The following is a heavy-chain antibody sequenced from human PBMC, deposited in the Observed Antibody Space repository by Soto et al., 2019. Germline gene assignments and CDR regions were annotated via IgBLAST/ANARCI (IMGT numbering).Heavy chain of an antibody. V-gene: IGHV3-53*05. J-gene: IGHJ4*02. Sequence: GGSLRLSCAASGFTVSSNFMNWVRQAPGKGLEWLSVIFPGGSTYYADSMKGRFTISRDISKNTVFLQMSSLRPEDTAVYYCVKGEYYYDGSAYYHFDSWGQGRMVTAPQ. CDR3: VKGEYYYDGSAYYHFDS. D-gene: IGHD3-22*01. CDR2: IFPGGST. CDR1: GFTVSSNF.